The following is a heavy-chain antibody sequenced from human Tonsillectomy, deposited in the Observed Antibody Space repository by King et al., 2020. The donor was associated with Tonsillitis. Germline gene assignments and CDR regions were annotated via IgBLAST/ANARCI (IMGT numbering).Heavy chain of an antibody. D-gene: IGHD6-13*01. Sequence: QLQLQESGPGLVKPSETLSLTCTVSGASISSYYWNWIRQPPGKGLEWIGYMYYSGSTNYNPSLKRRVTISVDTSKNQFSLKLRSVTAADTAVYYCARDKQPGDYWGQGTLVTVSS. J-gene: IGHJ4*02. CDR3: ARDKQPGDY. CDR1: GASISSYY. V-gene: IGHV4-59*01. CDR2: MYYSGST.